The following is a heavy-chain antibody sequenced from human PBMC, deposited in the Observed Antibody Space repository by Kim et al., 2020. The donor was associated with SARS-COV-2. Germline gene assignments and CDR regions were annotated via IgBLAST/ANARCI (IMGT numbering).Heavy chain of an antibody. CDR2: ISSSGSTI. CDR1: GFTFSSYE. CDR3: ARDRGYIAVAGKGGFDY. Sequence: GGSLRLFCAASGFTFSSYEMNWVRQAPGKGLEWVSYISSSGSTIYYADSVKGRFTISRDNAKNSLYLQMNSLRAEDTAVYYCARDRGYIAVAGKGGFDYWGQGTLVTVSS. J-gene: IGHJ4*02. V-gene: IGHV3-48*03. D-gene: IGHD6-19*01.